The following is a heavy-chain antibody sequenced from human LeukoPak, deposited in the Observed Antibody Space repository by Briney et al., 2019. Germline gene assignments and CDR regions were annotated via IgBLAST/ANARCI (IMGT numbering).Heavy chain of an antibody. CDR3: ASRLLSAYYYGMDV. J-gene: IGHJ6*02. D-gene: IGHD2-15*01. Sequence: GGSLRLSCAASGLTLSSYAMSWVRQVPGKGLEWVSTVSGTSRNTYYADSVKGRFTIFRDDSKNTLYLQMNSLRAEDTAVYYCASRLLSAYYYGMDVWGQGTTVTVSS. V-gene: IGHV3-23*01. CDR2: VSGTSRNT. CDR1: GLTLSSYA.